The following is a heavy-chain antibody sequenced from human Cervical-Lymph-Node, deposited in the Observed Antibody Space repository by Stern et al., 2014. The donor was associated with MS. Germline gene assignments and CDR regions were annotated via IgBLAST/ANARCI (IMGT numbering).Heavy chain of an antibody. CDR3: ARDERDYFDTSGYPEYYFDY. J-gene: IGHJ4*02. CDR2: STAYNGNR. D-gene: IGHD3-22*01. V-gene: IGHV1-18*04. CDR1: GYTFNTYG. Sequence: VQLVESGAEVKKPGASVTGSCKASGYTFNTYGISWVRQAPGQGLEWMGWSTAYNGNRNYAQKVQGRVTRTTDTSTSTAYMELRSLRSDDTAVYFCARDERDYFDTSGYPEYYFDYWGQGTLVTVSS.